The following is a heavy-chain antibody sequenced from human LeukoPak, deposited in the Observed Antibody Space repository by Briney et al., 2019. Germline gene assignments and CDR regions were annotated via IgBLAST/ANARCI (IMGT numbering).Heavy chain of an antibody. D-gene: IGHD1-1*01. J-gene: IGHJ5*02. CDR2: MNPNSGNT. Sequence: GASVKVSCKASGYTFTSYDINWVRQATGQGLEWMGWMNPNSGNTGYAQKFQGRVTITRNTSISTAYMELSSLRSEDTAVYYRARVPSGRNLKTGTTRASWFDPWGQGTLVTVSS. V-gene: IGHV1-8*03. CDR3: ARVPSGRNLKTGTTRASWFDP. CDR1: GYTFTSYD.